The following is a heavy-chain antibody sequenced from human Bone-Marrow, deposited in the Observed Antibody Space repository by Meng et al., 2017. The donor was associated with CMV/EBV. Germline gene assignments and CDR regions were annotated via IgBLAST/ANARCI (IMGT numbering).Heavy chain of an antibody. CDR3: APGRYFYASGTTEPYDY. CDR1: GFTFSDYY. CDR2: ISNDGTTI. Sequence: GESLKISCAASGFTFSDYYMSWIRQAPGKGPEWISYISNDGTTISYADSVKGRFTISRDNAKNSLYLEMNSLRAEDTAVYYCAPGRYFYASGTTEPYDYWGQGTLVTVSS. D-gene: IGHD3-10*01. J-gene: IGHJ4*02. V-gene: IGHV3-11*01.